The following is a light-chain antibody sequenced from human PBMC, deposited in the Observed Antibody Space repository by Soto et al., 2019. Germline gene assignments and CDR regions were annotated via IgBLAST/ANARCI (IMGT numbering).Light chain of an antibody. V-gene: IGKV3-11*01. CDR3: QQRSKWPIT. J-gene: IGKJ5*01. CDR1: QSVSRY. Sequence: EIVLTQSPATLSLSPGERTTLSCRASQSVSRYLAWYQQKPDQAPRLLIYDASNRATGIPARFSGSGSGTDFTLTISTLEPEDFAVYYCQQRSKWPITFGQGTRLEIK. CDR2: DAS.